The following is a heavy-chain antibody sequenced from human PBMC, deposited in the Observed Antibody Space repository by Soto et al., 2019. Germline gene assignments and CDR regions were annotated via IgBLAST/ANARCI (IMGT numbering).Heavy chain of an antibody. CDR2: IHYTGSS. CDR3: ARGSYHYDSSGYYHY. CDR1: GGSVSGYY. Sequence: SETLSLTCTVSGGSVSGYYWSWIRQPPGKGLEWIAYIHYTGSSNSNPSLESRVTMSMDTSKNQFSLKLSSVTAADTAVYYCARGSYHYDSSGYYHYWGQGTLVTVPS. J-gene: IGHJ4*02. D-gene: IGHD3-22*01. V-gene: IGHV4-59*08.